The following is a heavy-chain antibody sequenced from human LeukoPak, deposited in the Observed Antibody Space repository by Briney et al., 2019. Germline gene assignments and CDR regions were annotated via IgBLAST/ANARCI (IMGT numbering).Heavy chain of an antibody. CDR2: ISGSGDNT. CDR1: RFTFSSYA. Sequence: GGSPRLSCSASRFTFSSYAMSWVRQAPEKGVEWVSAISGSGDNTYYADSVKGRFTISRDNSRNTLYLQMISLRAEDTAVYYCAKHGFSSGWPQVPSDHWGQGTLVTVSS. J-gene: IGHJ4*02. V-gene: IGHV3-23*01. CDR3: AKHGFSSGWPQVPSDH. D-gene: IGHD6-19*01.